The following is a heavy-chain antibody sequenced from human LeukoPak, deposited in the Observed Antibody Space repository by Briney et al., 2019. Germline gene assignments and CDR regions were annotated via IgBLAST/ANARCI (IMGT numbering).Heavy chain of an antibody. J-gene: IGHJ4*02. Sequence: SGGSLRLSCAASGFTFSSYWMSWVRRAPGKGLEWVANIKQDGSEKYYVDSVKGRFTISRDNAKNSLYLQMNSLRAEDTAVYYCARRHEDPPNCSGGSCYGDYFDYWGQGTLVTVSS. CDR2: IKQDGSEK. V-gene: IGHV3-7*01. CDR3: ARRHEDPPNCSGGSCYGDYFDY. CDR1: GFTFSSYW. D-gene: IGHD2-15*01.